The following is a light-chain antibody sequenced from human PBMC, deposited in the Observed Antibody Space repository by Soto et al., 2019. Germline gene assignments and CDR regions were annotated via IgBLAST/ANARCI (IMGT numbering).Light chain of an antibody. CDR1: SSDVGGYNY. CDR2: DVS. Sequence: QSALTQPASVSGSPGQSITISCTGTSSDVGGYNYVSWYQHHPGKARKLIIYDVSNRPSGVSIRFSGSKSDNTASLTISGLQPEDEADYHCSSYTTSNTRQIVFGTGTKLTVL. J-gene: IGLJ1*01. CDR3: SSYTTSNTRQIV. V-gene: IGLV2-14*03.